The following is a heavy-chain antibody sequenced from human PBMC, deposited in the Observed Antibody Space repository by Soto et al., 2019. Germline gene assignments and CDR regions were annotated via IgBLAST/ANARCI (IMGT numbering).Heavy chain of an antibody. Sequence: ASVKVSCKASGYTFTSYGISGVRQAPGQGLEWMGWISAYNGNTNYAEKLQGRVTMTTDTSTSTAYMELRSLRSDDTPVYYCARGTQDSIYDFWSGSYFDYSGQGTLVSSPQ. D-gene: IGHD3-3*01. CDR2: ISAYNGNT. J-gene: IGHJ4*02. CDR3: ARGTQDSIYDFWSGSYFDY. CDR1: GYTFTSYG. V-gene: IGHV1-18*01.